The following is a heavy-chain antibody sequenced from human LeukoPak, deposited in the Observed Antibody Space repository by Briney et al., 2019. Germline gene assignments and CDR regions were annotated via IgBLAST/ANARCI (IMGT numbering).Heavy chain of an antibody. Sequence: SETLSLTCTVSGGSISSRSYYWGWIRQPPGKGLEWIGSIHYSGSTYYNPSLKSRVTISVDTSKNQFSLKLSSVTAADTAVYYCARVVQDYFDYWGQGTLVTVSS. J-gene: IGHJ4*02. CDR1: GGSISSRSYY. CDR3: ARVVQDYFDY. V-gene: IGHV4-39*07. D-gene: IGHD6-6*01. CDR2: IHYSGST.